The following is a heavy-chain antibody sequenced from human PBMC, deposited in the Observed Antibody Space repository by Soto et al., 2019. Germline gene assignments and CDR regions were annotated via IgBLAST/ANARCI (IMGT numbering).Heavy chain of an antibody. J-gene: IGHJ6*03. D-gene: IGHD4-4*01. CDR1: GYTFRSYG. CDR3: AKADSNYAGRFSYYYMDV. CDR2: ISGYNGNT. Sequence: ASVKVSCKAAGYTFRSYGISWVRQAPGQGLEWMGWISGYNGNTHYSQKFQGKVTMTTDTSTSTAYMELRNLRSDDTAVYYCAKADSNYAGRFSYYYMDVWGTGTMVTVSS. V-gene: IGHV1-18*01.